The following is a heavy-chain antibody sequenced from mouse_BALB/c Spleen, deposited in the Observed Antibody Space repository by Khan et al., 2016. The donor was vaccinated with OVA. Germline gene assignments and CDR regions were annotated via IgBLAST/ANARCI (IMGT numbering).Heavy chain of an antibody. CDR3: AWDYLFVY. J-gene: IGHJ3*01. D-gene: IGHD2-13*01. CDR1: GFTFSNYA. CDR2: ISSGGRT. Sequence: EVELVESGGGLVKPGGSLKVSCAVSGFTFSNYAMSWVRQTPEKRLEWVASISSGGRTYYPDSLMGRLTISRDNSRNILYLQMSSLRSEDTAMYYCAWDYLFVYWGQVTLVTVSA. V-gene: IGHV5-6-5*01.